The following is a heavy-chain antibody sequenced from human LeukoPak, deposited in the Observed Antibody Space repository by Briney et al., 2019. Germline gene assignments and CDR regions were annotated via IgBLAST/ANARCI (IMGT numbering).Heavy chain of an antibody. V-gene: IGHV3-21*01. Sequence: TGGSLRLSCAASGFTFSSYSMSWVRQAPGKGREWGSSITTSSTYISYADSVKGRFTISRDNAKNSLYLQMNSLRAEDTAVYYCARGKYSSGWFDYWGQGTLVTVSS. CDR1: GFTFSSYS. D-gene: IGHD6-19*01. CDR3: ARGKYSSGWFDY. CDR2: ITTSSTYI. J-gene: IGHJ4*02.